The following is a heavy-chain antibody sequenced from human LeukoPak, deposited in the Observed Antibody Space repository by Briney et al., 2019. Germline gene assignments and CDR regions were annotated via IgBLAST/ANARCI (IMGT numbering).Heavy chain of an antibody. CDR3: ARAGGSYYRYFDY. J-gene: IGHJ4*02. V-gene: IGHV1-69*13. CDR2: IIPIFGTA. CDR1: GGTFSSYA. D-gene: IGHD1-26*01. Sequence: SVKVSRKASGGTFSSYAISWVRQAPGQGLEWMGGIIPIFGTANYAQKFQGRVTITADESTSTAYMELSSLRSEDTAVYYCARAGGSYYRYFDYWGQGTLVTVSS.